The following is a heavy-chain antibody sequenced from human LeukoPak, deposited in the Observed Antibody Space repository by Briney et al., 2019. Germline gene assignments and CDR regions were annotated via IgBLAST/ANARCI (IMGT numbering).Heavy chain of an antibody. J-gene: IGHJ6*02. CDR2: ISGSGGTT. Sequence: GGTLRLSCAASGFTFNNYAMNWVRQAPGKGLEWVSVISGSGGTTYYADSVKGRFTISRDSSKNTLYLQMNSLRAEDTAVYYCAKVSGGGLYYDGMDVWGQGTTVTVSS. CDR1: GFTFNNYA. D-gene: IGHD1-14*01. CDR3: AKVSGGGLYYDGMDV. V-gene: IGHV3-23*01.